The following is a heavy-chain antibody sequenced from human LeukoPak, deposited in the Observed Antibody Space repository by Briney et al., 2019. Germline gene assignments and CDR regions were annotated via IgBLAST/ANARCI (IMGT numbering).Heavy chain of an antibody. Sequence: LPGGSLRLSCAASGFTFSDYAMTWIRQAPGKGLEWVSTISGSGISTYFADSVKGRFTISRDNSRNTLFLQMNSLRAEDTALFYCAKGDNNVLTGYYNSFDSWGQGTLVTVSS. V-gene: IGHV3-23*01. CDR2: ISGSGIST. CDR1: GFTFSDYA. J-gene: IGHJ4*02. CDR3: AKGDNNVLTGYYNSFDS. D-gene: IGHD3-9*01.